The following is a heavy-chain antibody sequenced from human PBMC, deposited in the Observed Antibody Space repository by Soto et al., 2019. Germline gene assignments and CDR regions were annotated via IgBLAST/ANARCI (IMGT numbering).Heavy chain of an antibody. Sequence: SETLSLTCTVSGGSISSGDYYWSWIRQPPGKGLEWIGYIYYSGSTYYNPSLKSRVTISVDTSKNQFSLKLSSVTAADTAVYYCARTPHGGYCSGGRCPSFDYWGQGTLVTVYS. V-gene: IGHV4-30-4*01. D-gene: IGHD2-15*01. J-gene: IGHJ4*02. CDR3: ARTPHGGYCSGGRCPSFDY. CDR1: GGSISSGDYY. CDR2: IYYSGST.